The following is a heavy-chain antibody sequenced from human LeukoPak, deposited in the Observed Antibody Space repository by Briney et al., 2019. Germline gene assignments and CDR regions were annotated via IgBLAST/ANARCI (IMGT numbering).Heavy chain of an antibody. CDR3: AREDPQTTVPEGLDV. V-gene: IGHV4-59*01. J-gene: IGHJ6*02. D-gene: IGHD4-17*01. CDR2: IYYSGTT. Sequence: SQTLSLTCTVSGGSITSYYWSWIRQPPGKGLEWIGYIYYSGTTNYNPSLKSRVTISVDTSKNQFSLKLSSVTAADTAVYYCAREDPQTTVPEGLDVWGQGTTVTVSS. CDR1: GGSITSYY.